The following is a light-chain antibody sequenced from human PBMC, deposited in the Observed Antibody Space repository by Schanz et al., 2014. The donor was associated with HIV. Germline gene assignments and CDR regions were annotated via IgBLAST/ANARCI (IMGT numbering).Light chain of an antibody. Sequence: DIQMTQSPSSLSASVGDRVTITCRASQIISTYLNWYQQKPGKAPKLLIYAASSLHSGVPSRFSGSGSGTDFTLTISSLQPEDVATYYCQKYNSAPLTFGPGTKVDIK. J-gene: IGKJ3*01. CDR1: QIISTY. V-gene: IGKV1-39*01. CDR3: QKYNSAPLT. CDR2: AAS.